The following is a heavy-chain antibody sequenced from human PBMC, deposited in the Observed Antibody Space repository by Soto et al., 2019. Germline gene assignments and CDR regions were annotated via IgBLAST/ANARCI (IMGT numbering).Heavy chain of an antibody. CDR3: AREHLAVMGY. CDR2: IWYDGSNK. Sequence: QVQLVESGGGVVQPGRSLRLSCAASGFTFSSYGMHWVRQAPGKGLEWVAVIWYDGSNKYYADSVKGRFTISRDNSKNTLYLQVNSLRAEDTAVYYCAREHLAVMGYWGQGTLVTVSS. D-gene: IGHD3-16*01. V-gene: IGHV3-33*01. CDR1: GFTFSSYG. J-gene: IGHJ4*02.